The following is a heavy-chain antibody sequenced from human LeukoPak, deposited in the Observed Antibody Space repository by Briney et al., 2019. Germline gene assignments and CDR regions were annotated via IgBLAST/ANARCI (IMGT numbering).Heavy chain of an antibody. CDR1: GFTFSSYG. V-gene: IGHV3-30*03. Sequence: PGGSLRLSCAASGFTFSSYGMHWVRQAPGKGLEWVAVISYDGSNKYYADSVKGRFTISRDNSKNTLYLQMNSLRAEDAAVYYCARRDPSKGWGAPGVDYWGQRTLVTASS. J-gene: IGHJ4*02. CDR3: ARRDPSKGWGAPGVDY. D-gene: IGHD3-16*01. CDR2: ISYDGSNK.